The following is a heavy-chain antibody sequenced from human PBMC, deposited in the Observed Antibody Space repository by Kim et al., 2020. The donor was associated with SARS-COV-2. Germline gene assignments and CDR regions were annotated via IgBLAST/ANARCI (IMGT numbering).Heavy chain of an antibody. D-gene: IGHD6-19*01. Sequence: SVKGRFTIARDTAKNSLYLQMNSLRAEDTAVYYCARGSPKYSSGWRFDYWGQGTLVTVSS. J-gene: IGHJ4*02. V-gene: IGHV3-11*01. CDR3: ARGSPKYSSGWRFDY.